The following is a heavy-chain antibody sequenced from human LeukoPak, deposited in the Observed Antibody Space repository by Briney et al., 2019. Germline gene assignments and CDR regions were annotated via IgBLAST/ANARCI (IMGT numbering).Heavy chain of an antibody. CDR2: ISYDGSRK. CDR3: AKPYYYDRSGSGVNHFDY. CDR1: GFTFSSYG. J-gene: IGHJ4*02. D-gene: IGHD3-22*01. Sequence: PGRSLRLSCPASGFTFSSYGIHWVRQAPGKGLEWVAVISYDGSRKYYADSVKGRFTISRDNSKNTLYLQMNSLRAEDTAVYYCAKPYYYDRSGSGVNHFDYWGQGTLVTVSS. V-gene: IGHV3-30*18.